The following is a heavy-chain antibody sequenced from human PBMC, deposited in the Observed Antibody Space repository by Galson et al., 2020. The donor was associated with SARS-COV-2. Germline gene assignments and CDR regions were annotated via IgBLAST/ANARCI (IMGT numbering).Heavy chain of an antibody. CDR2: IYYSGST. CDR3: ARDLTPAIGPYGSLHVDV. V-gene: IGHV4-31*03. Sequence: SETLSLTCTVSGGSTSSGGYYWSWIRQHPGKGLEWIGYIYYSGSTYYNPSLKSRVTISVDTSKNQFSLKLSSVTAADTAVYYCARDLTPAIGPYGSLHVDVWGQGTTVTFSS. J-gene: IGHJ6*02. CDR1: GGSTSSGGYY. D-gene: IGHD4-17*01.